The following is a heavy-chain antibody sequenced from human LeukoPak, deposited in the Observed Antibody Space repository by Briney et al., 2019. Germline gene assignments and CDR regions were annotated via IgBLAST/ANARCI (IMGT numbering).Heavy chain of an antibody. CDR1: GFTVSSNY. V-gene: IGHV3-66*01. J-gene: IGHJ3*02. D-gene: IGHD6-19*01. CDR3: ARGAVAGTRSYAFDI. CDR2: IYSGGST. Sequence: GGSLRLSCAASGFTVSSNYMSWVRQAPGQGLEWVSVIYSGGSTYYADSGKGRFTISRDNSKNTLYLQMNSLTAEDTAVYYCARGAVAGTRSYAFDILGQGTMVTVSS.